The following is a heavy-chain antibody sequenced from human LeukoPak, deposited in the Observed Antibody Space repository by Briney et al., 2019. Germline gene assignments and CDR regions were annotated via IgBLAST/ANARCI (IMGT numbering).Heavy chain of an antibody. CDR2: INPNSGDT. CDR1: GYTFTGYY. J-gene: IGHJ3*02. CDR3: ARDVWGRYCCGDRYPGAFDI. Sequence: ASVKVSCKASGYTFTGYYMHWVRQAPGQGLEWMGWINPNSGDTNYAQKFQDRVTMTRDTSISTAYMELSRLRSDATAVYYCARDVWGRYCCGDRYPGAFDIWGQGTMVTVSS. V-gene: IGHV1-2*02. D-gene: IGHD2-21*02.